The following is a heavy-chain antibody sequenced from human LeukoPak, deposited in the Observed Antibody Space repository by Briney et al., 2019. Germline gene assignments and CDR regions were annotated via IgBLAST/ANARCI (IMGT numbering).Heavy chain of an antibody. Sequence: GGSLRLSCAASGFTFSSYAMSWVRQAPGKGLEWVSAISGSGGSTYYADSVKGRFTISRDNSKNTLYLQMNSLRAEDTAVYYCAKDLYGSGMGYYYYYMDVWGKGTTVTVSS. D-gene: IGHD3-10*01. V-gene: IGHV3-23*01. CDR3: AKDLYGSGMGYYYYYMDV. CDR1: GFTFSSYA. J-gene: IGHJ6*03. CDR2: ISGSGGST.